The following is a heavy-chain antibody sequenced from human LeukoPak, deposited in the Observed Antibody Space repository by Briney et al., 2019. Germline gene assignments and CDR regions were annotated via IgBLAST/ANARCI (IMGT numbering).Heavy chain of an antibody. D-gene: IGHD3-10*01. V-gene: IGHV3-7*03. CDR2: IKQDGSEK. CDR3: ASSGSGSKNTYYYYGMDV. J-gene: IGHJ6*04. CDR1: GFTFSSYW. Sequence: GGSLRLSCAASGFTFSSYWMSWVRQAPGKGLEWVANIKQDGSEKYYVDSVKGRFTISRDNAKNSLYLQMNSLRAEDTAVYYCASSGSGSKNTYYYYGMDVWGKGTTVIVSS.